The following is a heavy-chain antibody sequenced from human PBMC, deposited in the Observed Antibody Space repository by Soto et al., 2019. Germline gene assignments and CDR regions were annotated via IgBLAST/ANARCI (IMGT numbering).Heavy chain of an antibody. CDR1: GYTFSFYT. CDR3: ARARAAGQFDY. J-gene: IGHJ4*02. V-gene: IGHV1-3*01. D-gene: IGHD6-13*01. Sequence: QVQLVQSGAEVKKPGASVKVSCKASGYTFSFYTMHWVRQAPGQRLEWMGWINPGTGNTDYSQNCQDRVTISRDTSASTAYMELSSLRYEDTAVYYCARARAAGQFDYWGQGTLVTVSS. CDR2: INPGTGNT.